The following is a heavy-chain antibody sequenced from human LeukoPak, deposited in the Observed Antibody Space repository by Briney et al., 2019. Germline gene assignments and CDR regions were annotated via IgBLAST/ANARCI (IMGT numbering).Heavy chain of an antibody. J-gene: IGHJ4*02. V-gene: IGHV1-46*01. CDR3: ARGVGATHHFDY. D-gene: IGHD1-26*01. CDR1: GYTFTSYH. CDR2: INPNGGST. Sequence: ASVKVSCKASGYTFTSYHMHWVRQAPGQGVEWMGIINPNGGSTSYAQKFQGRVTMTRDTSTSTVYMELSSLRSEETAVYYCARGVGATHHFDYWGQGTLVTVSS.